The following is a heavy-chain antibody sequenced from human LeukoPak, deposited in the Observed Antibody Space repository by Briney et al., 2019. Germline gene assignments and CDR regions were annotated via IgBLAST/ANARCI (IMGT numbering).Heavy chain of an antibody. CDR2: IKQDGSEK. Sequence: GGSLRLSCAASGFTFSSHWMSWVRQAPGKGLEWVANIKQDGSEKYYVDSVKGRFTISRDNAKNSLYLQMNSLRAEDTAVYYCASTPGSYDYWGQGTLVTVSS. CDR1: GFTFSSHW. D-gene: IGHD7-27*01. J-gene: IGHJ4*02. CDR3: ASTPGSYDY. V-gene: IGHV3-7*01.